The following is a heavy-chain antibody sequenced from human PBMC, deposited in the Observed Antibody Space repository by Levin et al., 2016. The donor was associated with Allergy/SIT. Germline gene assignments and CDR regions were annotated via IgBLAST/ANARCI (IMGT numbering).Heavy chain of an antibody. CDR3: ARILLYYDSSGYYYAFDI. V-gene: IGHV2-26*01. D-gene: IGHD3-22*01. CDR2: IFSNDEK. Sequence: RQAPGKALEWLAHIFSNDEKSYSTSLKSRLTISKDTSKSQVVLTMTNMDPVDTATYYCARILLYYDSSGYYYAFDIWGQGTMVTVSS. J-gene: IGHJ3*02.